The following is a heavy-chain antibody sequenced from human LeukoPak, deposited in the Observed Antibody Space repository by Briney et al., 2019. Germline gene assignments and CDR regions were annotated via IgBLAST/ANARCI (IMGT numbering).Heavy chain of an antibody. J-gene: IGHJ6*03. Sequence: ASVKVSCKASGYTFTGYYMHWVRQAPGQGLEWMGWINPNSGGTNYAQKFQGRVTMTRDTSISTAYMELSRLRSDDTAVYYCARVPAYYYYMDVWGKGTTVTISS. CDR2: INPNSGGT. CDR1: GYTFTGYY. CDR3: ARVPAYYYYMDV. V-gene: IGHV1-2*02.